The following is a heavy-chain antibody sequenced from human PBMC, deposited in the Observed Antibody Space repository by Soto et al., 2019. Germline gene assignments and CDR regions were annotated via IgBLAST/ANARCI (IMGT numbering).Heavy chain of an antibody. CDR3: ARLMAVAGSPLDY. D-gene: IGHD6-19*01. Sequence: PSETLSLTCTVSGGSISSSSHYWGWIRQPPGKGLEWIGSIYYSGSTSYNPSLKSRVTISVDTSKNHFSLKLSSVTAADTAVYYCARLMAVAGSPLDYWGQGTLVTVS. CDR1: GGSISSSSHY. CDR2: IYYSGST. J-gene: IGHJ4*02. V-gene: IGHV4-39*02.